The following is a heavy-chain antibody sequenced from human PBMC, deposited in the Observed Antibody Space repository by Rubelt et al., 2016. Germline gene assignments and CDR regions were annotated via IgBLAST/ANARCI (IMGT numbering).Heavy chain of an antibody. CDR1: GGSFSGYY. D-gene: IGHD4-17*01. J-gene: IGHJ5*02. Sequence: QVQLQQWGAGLLKPSETLSLTCAVYGGSFSGYYWSWIRQPPGKGLEWIGEINHSGSINYNPSLKSRVTRSVDTSKNQVSLKLRYVTAADTAVYYCAGRRVGLRHWFEPWGEGTLVTVSS. V-gene: IGHV4-34*01. CDR3: AGRRVGLRHWFEP. CDR2: INHSGSI.